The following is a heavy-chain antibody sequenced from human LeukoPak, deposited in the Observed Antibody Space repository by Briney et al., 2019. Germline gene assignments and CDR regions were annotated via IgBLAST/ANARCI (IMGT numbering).Heavy chain of an antibody. V-gene: IGHV4-39*01. CDR2: IYYSGST. CDR3: ARWFGESPYYFDY. Sequence: SETLSLTCTVSGGSISSSSYYWGWIRQPPGKGLEWVGSIYYSGSTYYNPSLKSRVAISVDTSKNQFSLKLSSVTAADTAVYYCARWFGESPYYFDYWGQGTLVTVSS. J-gene: IGHJ4*02. D-gene: IGHD3-10*01. CDR1: GGSISSSSYY.